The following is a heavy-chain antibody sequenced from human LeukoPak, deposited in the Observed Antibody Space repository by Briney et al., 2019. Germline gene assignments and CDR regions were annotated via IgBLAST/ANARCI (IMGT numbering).Heavy chain of an antibody. CDR1: GFTFSSYW. D-gene: IGHD3-3*01. CDR3: ARDLTIFGVVTWDYYYGMDV. Sequence: GGSLRLSCAASGFTFSSYWMHWVRQAPGKGLAWVSRINSGGSSTSYADSVKGRFTISRDNAKNTLYLQMNSLRAEDTAVYYCARDLTIFGVVTWDYYYGMDVWGQGTTVTVSS. J-gene: IGHJ6*02. V-gene: IGHV3-74*01. CDR2: INSGGSST.